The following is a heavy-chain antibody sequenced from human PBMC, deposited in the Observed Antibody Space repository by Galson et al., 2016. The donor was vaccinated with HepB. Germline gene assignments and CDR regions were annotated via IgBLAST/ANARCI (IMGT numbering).Heavy chain of an antibody. V-gene: IGHV1-8*02. J-gene: IGHJ4*02. CDR1: GYTFTTYG. CDR3: ARPGEDIILDYFFVY. CDR2: MNPNSGNA. Sequence: SVKVSCKASGYTFTTYGVSWVRQAPGQGLEWVGWMNPNSGNAGFARKFQGRVTMTRETAINTAYMELNSLRSEDTAVYYWARPGEDIILDYFFVYWGQGTRVTVSS. D-gene: IGHD3-3*01.